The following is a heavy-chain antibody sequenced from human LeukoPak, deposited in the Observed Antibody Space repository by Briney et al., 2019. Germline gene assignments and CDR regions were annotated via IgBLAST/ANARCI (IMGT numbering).Heavy chain of an antibody. V-gene: IGHV3-23*01. CDR2: ISGSGGST. CDR3: AKDPPIAVAGNDY. D-gene: IGHD6-19*01. CDR1: GFTFSSYA. J-gene: IGHJ4*02. Sequence: LAGGSLRLSCAASGFTFSSYAMSWVRQAPGKGLEWVSAISGSGGSTYYADSVKGRFTISRDNSKNTLHLQMNSLRAEDTAVYYCAKDPPIAVAGNDYWGQGTLVTVSS.